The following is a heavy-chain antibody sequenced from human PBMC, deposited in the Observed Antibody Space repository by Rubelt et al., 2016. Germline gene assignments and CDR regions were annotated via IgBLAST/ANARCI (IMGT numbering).Heavy chain of an antibody. V-gene: IGHV3-30*04. CDR2: ISYDGSNK. J-gene: IGHJ6*02. D-gene: IGHD6-13*01. CDR3: ARRQGSQRKIERYGMDV. Sequence: TFSSYAMHWVRQAPGKGLEWVAVISYDGSNKYYADSVKGRFTISRDNSKNTLYLQMNSLRAEDTAVYYCARRQGSQRKIERYGMDVWGQGTTVTVS. CDR1: TFSSYA.